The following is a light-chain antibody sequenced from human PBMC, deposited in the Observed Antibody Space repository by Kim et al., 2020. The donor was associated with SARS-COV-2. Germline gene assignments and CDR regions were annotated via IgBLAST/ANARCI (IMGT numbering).Light chain of an antibody. CDR1: QDITGD. CDR3: LQHYAYPIT. Sequence: DIQMTQSPSSLAASVGDRVTITCRASQDITGDLGWYRQRPGKVPERLVYGASTLETGVPSRFSGSGYGTQFTLTISSLQPEDFATYFCLQHYAYPITFGQGTRLEIK. CDR2: GAS. V-gene: IGKV1-17*01. J-gene: IGKJ5*01.